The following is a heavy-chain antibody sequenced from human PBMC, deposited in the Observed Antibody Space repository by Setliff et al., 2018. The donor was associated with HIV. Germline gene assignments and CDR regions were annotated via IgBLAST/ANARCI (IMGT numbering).Heavy chain of an antibody. CDR1: GYTFTSYG. CDR2: MNPNSGNT. D-gene: IGHD2-15*01. CDR3: ARGGGVYCSGGSCYTSVDFQH. Sequence: ASVKVSCKASGYTFTSYGINWVRQATGQGLEWMGWMNPNSGNTGYAQKFQGRVTMTRNTSIRTAYMELSSLRSEDTAVFYCARGGGVYCSGGSCYTSVDFQHWGQGTLVTVSS. V-gene: IGHV1-8*02. J-gene: IGHJ1*01.